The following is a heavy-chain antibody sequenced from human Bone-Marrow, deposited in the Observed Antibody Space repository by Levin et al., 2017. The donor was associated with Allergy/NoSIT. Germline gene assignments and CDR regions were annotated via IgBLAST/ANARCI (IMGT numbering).Heavy chain of an antibody. Sequence: PGGSLRLSCAASGFTFSSYGMHWVRQAPGKGLEWVAVISYDGSNKYYADSVKGRFTISRDNSKNTLYLQMNSLRAEDTAVYYCAKDHGSGSYYIGDFDYWGQGTLVTVSS. CDR1: GFTFSSYG. D-gene: IGHD3-10*01. CDR3: AKDHGSGSYYIGDFDY. V-gene: IGHV3-30*18. J-gene: IGHJ4*02. CDR2: ISYDGSNK.